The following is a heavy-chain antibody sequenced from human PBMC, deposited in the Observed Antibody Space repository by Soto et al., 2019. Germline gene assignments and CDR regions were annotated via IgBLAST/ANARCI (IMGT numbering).Heavy chain of an antibody. J-gene: IGHJ6*04. V-gene: IGHV1-69*12. CDR3: ARETGTLYYYYSGMDV. CDR1: GGTFSSYA. Sequence: QVQLVQSGAEVKKPGSSVKVSCKASGGTFSSYAVSWVRQAPGQGLEWMGGIIPLFGTTSYAQKFQGRVTITADESTNTAYMELSSLRSEDTAVYYCARETGTLYYYYSGMDVWGKGTTVTVSS. D-gene: IGHD1-7*01. CDR2: IIPLFGTT.